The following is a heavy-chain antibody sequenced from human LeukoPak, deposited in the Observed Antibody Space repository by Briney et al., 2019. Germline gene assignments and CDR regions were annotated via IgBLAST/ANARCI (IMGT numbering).Heavy chain of an antibody. CDR3: ARDSPPPIDYYYYYMDV. CDR2: INPYNGNT. J-gene: IGHJ6*03. V-gene: IGHV1-18*01. Sequence: GASVKVSFQASGYPFTSYGISRVRPAPGQGPEWMGWINPYNGNTNYAQKLQGRVTITTDTSTSTAYMELRSLRSDDTAVYYCARDSPPPIDYYYYYMDVWGEGTTVTVSS. CDR1: GYPFTSYG.